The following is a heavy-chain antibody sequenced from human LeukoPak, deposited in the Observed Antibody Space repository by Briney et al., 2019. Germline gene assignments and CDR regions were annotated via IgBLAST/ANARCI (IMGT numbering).Heavy chain of an antibody. D-gene: IGHD6-19*01. CDR1: AFTFSNYG. V-gene: IGHV3-30*18. Sequence: PGGSLRLSCAASAFTFSNYGMHWVRQAPGKGLEWVAVVSYAGSTTYYADSVKGRFTISRDNSKNTLYLQMNSLRAEDTAVYYCAKEPIPMASGYYFDYWGQGTLVTVSS. J-gene: IGHJ4*02. CDR2: VSYAGSTT. CDR3: AKEPIPMASGYYFDY.